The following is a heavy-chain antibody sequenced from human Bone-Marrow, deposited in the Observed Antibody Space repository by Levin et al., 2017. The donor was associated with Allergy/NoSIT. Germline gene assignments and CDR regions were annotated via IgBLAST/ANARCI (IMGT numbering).Heavy chain of an antibody. CDR1: GFTFSNYA. CDR2: MSGNGGST. D-gene: IGHD2-21*01. J-gene: IGHJ4*02. Sequence: GESLKISCAASGFTFSNYAMSWVRQAPGKGLEWVSGMSGNGGSTHYADSVKGRFTISRDYSKNTLFLQMNGLRAEDTAVYYCAKGGAYCGGECYYPHWGQGTLVTVSS. CDR3: AKGGAYCGGECYYPH. V-gene: IGHV3-23*01.